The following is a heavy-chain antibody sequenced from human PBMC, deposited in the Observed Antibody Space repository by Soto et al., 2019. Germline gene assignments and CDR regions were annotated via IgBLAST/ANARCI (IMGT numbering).Heavy chain of an antibody. CDR1: GFTFSTYT. J-gene: IGHJ5*02. CDR2: ISSSGDSM. V-gene: IGHV3-21*01. Sequence: GRSLRLSCAASGFTFSTYTMNWVRQAPGKGLEWVASISSSGDSMFYADSVKGRFSISRDNAKKSLFLEMNSLRGEDTAVYYCTREGRRGWFDPRGKGTRVTISS. CDR3: TREGRRGWFDP.